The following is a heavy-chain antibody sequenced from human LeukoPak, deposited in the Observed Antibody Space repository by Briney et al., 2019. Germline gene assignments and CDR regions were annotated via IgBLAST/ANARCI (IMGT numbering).Heavy chain of an antibody. D-gene: IGHD3-22*01. CDR3: ATLGRTYYYDSSGYAFDY. J-gene: IGHJ4*02. CDR1: GGSISSGGYY. CDR2: INHSGST. V-gene: IGHV4-39*07. Sequence: SETLSLTCTVSGGSISSGGYYWSWIRQPPGKGLEWIGEINHSGSTNYNPSLKSRVTISVDTSKNQFSLKLSSVTAADTAVYYCATLGRTYYYDSSGYAFDYWGQGTLVTVSS.